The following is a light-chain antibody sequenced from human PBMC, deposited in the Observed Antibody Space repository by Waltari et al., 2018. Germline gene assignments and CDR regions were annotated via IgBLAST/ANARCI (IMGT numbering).Light chain of an antibody. CDR2: FAS. CDR3: QQLNTYPLT. J-gene: IGKJ4*01. V-gene: IGKV1-9*01. CDR1: QGIDNQ. Sequence: DIQCTQSPSFLSASVGDRVTITCRASQGIDNQLAWYQQKPGKAPNLLIYFASNLLSGVPSRFGGSGSGTEFTLTISSLQPEDFATYFCQQLNTYPLTFGGGTKVEIK.